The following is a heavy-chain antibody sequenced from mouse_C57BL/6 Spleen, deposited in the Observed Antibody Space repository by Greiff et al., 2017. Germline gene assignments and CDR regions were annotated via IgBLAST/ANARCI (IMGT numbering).Heavy chain of an antibody. J-gene: IGHJ2*01. D-gene: IGHD1-1*01. Sequence: VKLQESGAELVRPGTSVKVSCKASGYAFTNYLIEWVKQRPGQGLEWIGVINPGSGGTNYNEKFKGKATLTADKSSSTAYMQLSSLTSEDSAVYFCARNYGSSYGYYFDYWGQGTTLTVSS. CDR2: INPGSGGT. V-gene: IGHV1-54*01. CDR1: GYAFTNYL. CDR3: ARNYGSSYGYYFDY.